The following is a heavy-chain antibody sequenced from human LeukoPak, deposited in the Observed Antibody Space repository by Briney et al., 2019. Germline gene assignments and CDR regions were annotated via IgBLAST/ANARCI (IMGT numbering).Heavy chain of an antibody. Sequence: GGSLRLSCAASRFTLSTYWMSWVRQAPGKGLEWVAHIKQDGSQEYYVDSVKGRFTISRDSAKNSLYLRMNSLRAEDTAVYYCARGVPYDSWSGPHYSDYWGQGTLVTVSS. D-gene: IGHD3-3*01. CDR2: IKQDGSQE. J-gene: IGHJ4*02. V-gene: IGHV3-7*01. CDR1: RFTLSTYW. CDR3: ARGVPYDSWSGPHYSDY.